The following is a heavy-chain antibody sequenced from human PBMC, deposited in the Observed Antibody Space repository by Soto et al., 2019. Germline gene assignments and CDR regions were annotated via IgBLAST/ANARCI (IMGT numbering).Heavy chain of an antibody. CDR1: GGSVNNDNYY. V-gene: IGHV4-61*01. Sequence: LSLTCSVSGGSVNNDNYYWSWIRQPPGKGLEWIGYIYSSGSAYYNPSLKSRVTISVDTSQNQFSLKLSSVTAADTAVYYCARGNWKGDYWGQGTLVTVSS. CDR2: IYSSGSA. J-gene: IGHJ4*02. CDR3: ARGNWKGDY. D-gene: IGHD1-20*01.